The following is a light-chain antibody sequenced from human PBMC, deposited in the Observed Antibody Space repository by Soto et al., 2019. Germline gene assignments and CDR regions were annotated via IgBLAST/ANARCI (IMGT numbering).Light chain of an antibody. CDR3: QNYHRAPRT. CDR2: GAS. Sequence: DIQMTQSPSSLSASIGDRVTITCLASEDISNDLACYQHKPGKVPKLLIYGASSLQSGVPSRFSGSGSGTDYTPTISSLQTEDFATYNCQNYHRAPRTFGQGTKVESK. V-gene: IGKV1-27*01. J-gene: IGKJ1*01. CDR1: EDISND.